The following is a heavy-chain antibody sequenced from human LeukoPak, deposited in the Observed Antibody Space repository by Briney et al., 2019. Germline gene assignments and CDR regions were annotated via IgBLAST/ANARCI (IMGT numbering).Heavy chain of an antibody. D-gene: IGHD6-19*01. Sequence: PSETLSLTCAVYGGPISSYYWSWIRQPPGKGLEWIGYIYYSGSTNYNPSLKSRVTISVDTSKNQFSLKLSSVTAADTAVYYCARARSSGKRHNWFDPWGQGTLVTVSS. CDR1: GGPISSYY. CDR2: IYYSGST. CDR3: ARARSSGKRHNWFDP. J-gene: IGHJ5*02. V-gene: IGHV4-59*01.